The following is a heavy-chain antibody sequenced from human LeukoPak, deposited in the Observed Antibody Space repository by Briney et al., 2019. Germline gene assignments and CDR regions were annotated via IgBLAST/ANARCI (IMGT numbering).Heavy chain of an antibody. CDR3: AGRLWRRDGYNLSAFDI. CDR1: GGSVSSYY. D-gene: IGHD5-24*01. J-gene: IGHJ3*02. CDR2: IYYSGST. Sequence: SETLSLTCTVSGGSVSSYYWNWIRQPPGKGLEWIGYIYYSGSTNYNPSFKSRVTISVDMSKNQFSLKLSSVTAADTAVYYCAGRLWRRDGYNLSAFDIWGQGTMVTVSS. V-gene: IGHV4-59*02.